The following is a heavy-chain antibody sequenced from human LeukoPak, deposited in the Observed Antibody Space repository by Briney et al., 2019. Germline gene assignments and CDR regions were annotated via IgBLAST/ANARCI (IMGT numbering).Heavy chain of an antibody. J-gene: IGHJ4*02. D-gene: IGHD3-10*01. Sequence: PGGSLRLSCAASGFTFSRDWMHWVRQVPGKGLVWVSRINSDGSSTSYADSVKGRFTISRDNAENTLYLQMNSLRAEDTAVYYCARVPYYDSGSYYNVWGQGTLVTVSS. CDR3: ARVPYYDSGSYYNV. V-gene: IGHV3-74*01. CDR1: GFTFSRDW. CDR2: INSDGSST.